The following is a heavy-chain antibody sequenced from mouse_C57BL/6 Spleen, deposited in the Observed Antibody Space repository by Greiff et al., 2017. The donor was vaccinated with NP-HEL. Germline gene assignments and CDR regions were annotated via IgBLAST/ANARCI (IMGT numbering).Heavy chain of an antibody. CDR3: ARGGAGFAY. CDR1: GYTFTSYW. D-gene: IGHD1-1*02. V-gene: IGHV1-7*01. CDR2: INPSSGCT. Sequence: VHLVESGAELAKPGASVKLSCKASGYTFTSYWMHWVKQRPGQGLEWIGYINPSSGCTTYNQKFKDKAIMTADKSSSTAYMQLRSLTYEDSAVYYCARGGAGFAYWGQGTLVTVSA. J-gene: IGHJ3*01.